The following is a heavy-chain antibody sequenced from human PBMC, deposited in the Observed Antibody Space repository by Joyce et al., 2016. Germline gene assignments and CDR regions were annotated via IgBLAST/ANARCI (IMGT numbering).Heavy chain of an antibody. D-gene: IGHD3-16*01. J-gene: IGHJ4*02. V-gene: IGHV4-59*01. CDR3: AKDRGGSTGEFDF. Sequence: QVQLQESGPGLVKPSDTLSLTCTVSGASISDYYWSWFRQPPRKGLEWIGYIHYRGSTKSNPSLTSRVTVSVDTSNHQFSLSLRSVTTAYTAVYYCAKDRGGSTGEFDFWGQGTLVTVSS. CDR2: IHYRGST. CDR1: GASISDYY.